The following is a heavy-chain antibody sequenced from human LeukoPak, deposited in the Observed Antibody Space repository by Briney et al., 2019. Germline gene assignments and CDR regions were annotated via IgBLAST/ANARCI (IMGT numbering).Heavy chain of an antibody. CDR3: AKVSLSGYSSGWTDY. CDR1: GGTFSSYA. D-gene: IGHD6-19*01. CDR2: IIPILGIA. J-gene: IGHJ4*02. Sequence: SVKVSCKASGGTFSSYAISWVRQAPGQGLEWMGRIIPILGIANYAQKFQGRVTITADKSTSTAYMELSSLRSEDTAVYYCAKVSLSGYSSGWTDYWGQGTLVTVSS. V-gene: IGHV1-69*04.